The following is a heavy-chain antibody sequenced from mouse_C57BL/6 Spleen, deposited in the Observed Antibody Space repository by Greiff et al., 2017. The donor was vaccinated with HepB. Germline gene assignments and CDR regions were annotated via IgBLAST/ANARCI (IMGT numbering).Heavy chain of an antibody. CDR2: IYPGSGST. CDR3: ARRGYGNAWFAY. D-gene: IGHD2-1*01. Sequence: QVQLQQPGAELVKPGASVKMSCKASGYTFTSYWITWVKQRPGQGLEWIGDIYPGSGSTNYNEKFKSKATLTVDTSSSTAYMQLSSLTSEDSAVYYCARRGYGNAWFAYWGQGTLVTVSA. J-gene: IGHJ3*01. V-gene: IGHV1-55*01. CDR1: GYTFTSYW.